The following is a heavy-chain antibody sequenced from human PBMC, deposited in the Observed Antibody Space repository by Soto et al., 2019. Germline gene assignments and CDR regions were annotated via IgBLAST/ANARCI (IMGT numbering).Heavy chain of an antibody. CDR1: GGSISSSSYY. J-gene: IGHJ5*02. CDR2: IYYSGST. V-gene: IGHV4-39*01. Sequence: LRETLSLTCTVSGGSISSSSYYWGWIRQPPGKGLEWIGSIYYSGSTYYNPSLKSRVTISVDTSKNQFPLKLSSVTAADTAVYYCAGRAPATGLSSTLKGEYNWFDPWGQGTLVTVSS. CDR3: AGRAPATGLSSTLKGEYNWFDP. D-gene: IGHD2-2*01.